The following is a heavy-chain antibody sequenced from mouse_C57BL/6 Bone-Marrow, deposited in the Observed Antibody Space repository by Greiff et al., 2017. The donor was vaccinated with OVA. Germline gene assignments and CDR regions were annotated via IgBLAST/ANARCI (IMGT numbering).Heavy chain of an antibody. V-gene: IGHV14-4*01. CDR1: GFNIKDDY. Sequence: VQLQQSGAELVRPGASVKLSCTASGFNIKDDYMHWVKQRPEQGLEWIGWIDPENGDTEYASKFQGKATITADKSSNTAYLQLSSLTSEDTAVYYCTTSGWYWYFDVWGTGTTVTVSS. CDR2: IDPENGDT. CDR3: TTSGWYWYFDV. D-gene: IGHD1-1*02. J-gene: IGHJ1*03.